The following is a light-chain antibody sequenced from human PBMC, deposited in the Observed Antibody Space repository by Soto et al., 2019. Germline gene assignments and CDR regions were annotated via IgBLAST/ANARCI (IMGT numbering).Light chain of an antibody. V-gene: IGKV1-16*01. Sequence: DIQMTQSPSSLSASVGDRVTITCRASQDISNFLAWFQQKPGKAPKSLIYAASSLQSGVPSRYSGSRPRTDFTHFISSLQAEEFATYYCQQYDSSSVTFGGGTKMEIK. CDR2: AAS. J-gene: IGKJ4*01. CDR3: QQYDSSSVT. CDR1: QDISNF.